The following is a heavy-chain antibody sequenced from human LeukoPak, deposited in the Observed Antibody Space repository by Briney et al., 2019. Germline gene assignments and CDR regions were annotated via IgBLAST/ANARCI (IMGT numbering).Heavy chain of an antibody. Sequence: GGSLRLSCAASGFTFSDYYMSWIRQAPGKGLEWVSYISSSSSTIYYADSVKGRLTISRDNSKNTLYLQMNSLRAEDTAVYYCARRSGIAVAGAFDYWGQGTLVTVSS. J-gene: IGHJ4*02. D-gene: IGHD6-19*01. CDR2: ISSSSSTI. CDR1: GFTFSDYY. V-gene: IGHV3-11*01. CDR3: ARRSGIAVAGAFDY.